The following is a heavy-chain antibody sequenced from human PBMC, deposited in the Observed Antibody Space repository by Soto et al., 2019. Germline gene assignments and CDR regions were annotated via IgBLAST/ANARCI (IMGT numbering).Heavy chain of an antibody. CDR1: GGSVSSGSYY. CDR3: GSSTIFGVVLPPH. D-gene: IGHD3-3*01. Sequence: PSETLSLTCTVSGGSVSSGSYYWSWIRQPPGKGLEGIGDGYYSRTANYNPALKTRVTISVDTSKNQFSLTLSSVTAADTAVYYCGSSTIFGVVLPPHWGQGTLVTVSS. CDR2: GYYSRTA. J-gene: IGHJ4*02. V-gene: IGHV4-61*01.